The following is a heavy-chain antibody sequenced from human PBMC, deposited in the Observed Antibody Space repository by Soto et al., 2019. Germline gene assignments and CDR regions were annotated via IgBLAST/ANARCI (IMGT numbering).Heavy chain of an antibody. D-gene: IGHD2-2*01. CDR2: ISYDGSNK. Sequence: GGFLRLSCAASGFTFSSYAMHWVRQAPGKGLEWVAVISYDGSNKYYADSVKGRFTISRDNSKNTLYLQMNSLRAEDTAVYYCARDIVVVPAAMVYVDYWGQGTLVTVSS. CDR1: GFTFSSYA. J-gene: IGHJ4*02. CDR3: ARDIVVVPAAMVYVDY. V-gene: IGHV3-30-3*01.